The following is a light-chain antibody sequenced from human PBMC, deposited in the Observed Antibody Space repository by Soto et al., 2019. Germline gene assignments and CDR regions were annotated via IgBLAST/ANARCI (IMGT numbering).Light chain of an antibody. CDR1: QSISSW. CDR2: KAS. Sequence: DIQMTQSPSTLSASVGDRVTITCRASQSISSWLAWYQQKPGRAPKLLIYKASSLQSGVPSRFSCSGFGTDFTLTISSLQPEDIATYYCQLATSLPPWTFGQGTKVDIK. V-gene: IGKV1-5*03. CDR3: QLATSLPPWT. J-gene: IGKJ1*01.